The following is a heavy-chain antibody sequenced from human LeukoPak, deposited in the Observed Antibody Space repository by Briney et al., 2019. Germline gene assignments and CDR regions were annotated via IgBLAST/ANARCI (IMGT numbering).Heavy chain of an antibody. D-gene: IGHD4-17*01. CDR3: ARGLLYGDSLRYYFDY. J-gene: IGHJ4*02. V-gene: IGHV4-34*01. CDR2: INHSGST. CDR1: GGSFSGYY. Sequence: SETLSLACAVYGGSFSGYYWSWIRQPPGKGLEWIGEINHSGSTNYNPSLKSRVTISVDTSKNQFSLKLSSVTAADTAVYYSARGLLYGDSLRYYFDYWGQGTLVTVSS.